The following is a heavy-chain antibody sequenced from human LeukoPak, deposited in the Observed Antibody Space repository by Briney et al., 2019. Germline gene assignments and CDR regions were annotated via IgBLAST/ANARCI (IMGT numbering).Heavy chain of an antibody. V-gene: IGHV4-34*01. D-gene: IGHD3-10*01. Sequence: SETLSLTCAVYGGSFSGYYWSWIRQPPGKGLEWIGEINHSGSTNYNPSLKSRVTISVDTSKNQFSLKLSSVTAADTAVYYCARGRKEFRGILAGSAYYYYYYMDVWGKGITVTVSS. CDR1: GGSFSGYY. CDR2: INHSGST. CDR3: ARGRKEFRGILAGSAYYYYYYMDV. J-gene: IGHJ6*03.